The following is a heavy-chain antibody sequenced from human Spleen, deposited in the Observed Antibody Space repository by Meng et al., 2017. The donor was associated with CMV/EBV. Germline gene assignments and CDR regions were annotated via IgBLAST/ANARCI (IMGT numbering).Heavy chain of an antibody. V-gene: IGHV3-23*01. D-gene: IGHD6-13*01. CDR3: AKDRAGIAAAGRPLPYYFDY. CDR1: GFTFSSYA. CDR2: ISVSGGST. Sequence: GESLKISCAASGFTFSSYAMSWVRQAPGKGLELVSAISVSGGSTYYADSVKGRFTISRDNSKNTLYLQMNSLRAEDTAVYYCAKDRAGIAAAGRPLPYYFDYWGQGTLVTVSS. J-gene: IGHJ4*02.